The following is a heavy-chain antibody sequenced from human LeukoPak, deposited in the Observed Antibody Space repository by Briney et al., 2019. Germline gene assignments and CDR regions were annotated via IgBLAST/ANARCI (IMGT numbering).Heavy chain of an antibody. CDR1: GYRFISNY. D-gene: IGHD2-21*02. CDR2: MHPGNGNT. J-gene: IGHJ4*02. Sequence: ASVKVSCKASGYRFISNYIQWVRQAPGLGPEWMGWMHPGNGNTRYAEKFQGRVTMTRDTSINTAYLDLSSLRSDDTAVYYCAREGSYCVGGDCYSFDFWGQGTLITVSS. CDR3: AREGSYCVGGDCYSFDF. V-gene: IGHV1-2*02.